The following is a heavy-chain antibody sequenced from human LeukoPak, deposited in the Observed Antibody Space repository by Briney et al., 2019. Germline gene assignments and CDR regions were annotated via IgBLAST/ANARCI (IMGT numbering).Heavy chain of an antibody. Sequence: SETLSLTCAVYGGSFSGYYWSWIRQPPGKGLERIGEINHSGSTNYNPSLKSRVTISVDTSKNQFSLKLSSVTAADTAVYYCARVPPGGELDYWGQGTLVTVSS. CDR1: GGSFSGYY. V-gene: IGHV4-34*01. CDR3: ARVPPGGELDY. J-gene: IGHJ4*02. CDR2: INHSGST. D-gene: IGHD3-16*01.